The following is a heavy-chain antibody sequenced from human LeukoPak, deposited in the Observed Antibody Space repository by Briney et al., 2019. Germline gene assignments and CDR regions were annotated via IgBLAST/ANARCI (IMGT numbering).Heavy chain of an antibody. CDR3: VRDKGDGTRPSSERFDY. D-gene: IGHD5-24*01. J-gene: IGHJ4*02. V-gene: IGHV4-59*01. CDR1: GGSISSYY. Sequence: SETLSLTCTVFGGSISSYYWSWLRQPPGRGLEWIGYIYYTGTTNYNPSLKSRAAISVDASKNQFSLNLTSVTAADTAVYYCVRDKGDGTRPSSERFDYWGQGTLVTVSS. CDR2: IYYTGTT.